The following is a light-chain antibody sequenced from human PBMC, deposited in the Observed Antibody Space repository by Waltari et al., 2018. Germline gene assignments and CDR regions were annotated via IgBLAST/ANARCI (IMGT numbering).Light chain of an antibody. CDR2: TKD. Sequence: QSVLTQPPSASGTPGQRVPISCLGSRSTVEGNAVSWFQQLPGTAPKLLIYTKDQRPSGVPDRFSGSKSGTSASLAISGLQSEDEAVYYCAAWDDSLNVWLFGGGTKVTAL. V-gene: IGLV1-44*01. CDR3: AAWDDSLNVWL. J-gene: IGLJ3*02. CDR1: RSTVEGNA.